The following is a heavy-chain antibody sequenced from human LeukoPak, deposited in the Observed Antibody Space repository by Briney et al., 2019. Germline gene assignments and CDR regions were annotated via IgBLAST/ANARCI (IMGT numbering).Heavy chain of an antibody. CDR2: IYYSGST. Sequence: PSETLSPTCTVSGGSISSSSYYWGWIRQPPGKGLEWIGSIYYSGSTYYNPSLKSRVTISVDTSKNQLSLKLSSVTAADTAVYYCARRMVGGIAAAGTIDYWGQGTLVTVSS. CDR3: ARRMVGGIAAAGTIDY. J-gene: IGHJ4*02. V-gene: IGHV4-39*01. D-gene: IGHD6-13*01. CDR1: GGSISSSSYY.